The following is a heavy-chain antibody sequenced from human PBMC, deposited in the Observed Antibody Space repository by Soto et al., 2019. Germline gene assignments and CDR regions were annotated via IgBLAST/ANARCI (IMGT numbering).Heavy chain of an antibody. J-gene: IGHJ5*02. D-gene: IGHD2-8*01. CDR2: INAGNGNT. CDR3: ARDGYCTNGVCYVNPLQANNWFDP. Sequence: ASVKVSCKASGYTFTSYAMHWVRQAPGQRLEWMGWINAGNGNTKYSQKFQGRVTITRDTSASTAYMELSSLRSEDTAVYYCARDGYCTNGVCYVNPLQANNWFDPWGQGTLVTVSS. V-gene: IGHV1-3*01. CDR1: GYTFTSYA.